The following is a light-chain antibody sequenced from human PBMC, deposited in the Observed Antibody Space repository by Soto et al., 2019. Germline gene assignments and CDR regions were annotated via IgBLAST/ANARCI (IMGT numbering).Light chain of an antibody. J-gene: IGKJ5*01. CDR3: QQRYNWPLIT. CDR1: QSVRTN. Sequence: EIVLTQSPATLSLSPGERATLSCRASQSVRTNLAWYQQKVGQAPRLLIYDASKRATDIPARFSGSGSGTDFTLTISSLEPEDFAVYYCQQRYNWPLITFGQGIRLEIK. CDR2: DAS. V-gene: IGKV3-11*01.